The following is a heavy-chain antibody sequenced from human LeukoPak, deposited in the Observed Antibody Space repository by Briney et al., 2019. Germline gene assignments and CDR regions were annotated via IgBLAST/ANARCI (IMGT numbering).Heavy chain of an antibody. D-gene: IGHD6-13*01. CDR1: GGSISSYY. CDR3: AKNLYSSTQGAFDI. CDR2: INTSGST. V-gene: IGHV4-4*07. J-gene: IGHJ3*02. Sequence: SETLSLTCTVSGGSISSYYWSWIRQPAGKGLEWIGRINTSGSTNYNPSLKSRVTMSVDTSKNQFSLKLSSVTAADTAVYYCAKNLYSSTQGAFDIWGQGTMVTVSS.